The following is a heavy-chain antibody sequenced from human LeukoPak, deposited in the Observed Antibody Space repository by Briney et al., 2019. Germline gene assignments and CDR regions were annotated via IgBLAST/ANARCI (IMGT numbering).Heavy chain of an antibody. Sequence: PGGSLRLSCAASGFTFSDYYMSWIRQAPGKGLEWVSYISSSSSYTNYADSVKGRFTISRDNAKNSLYLQMNSLRAEDTAVYYCARVGRYSSSASAPWGQGPLVTVSS. CDR1: GFTFSDYY. CDR2: ISSSSSYT. CDR3: ARVGRYSSSASAP. J-gene: IGHJ5*02. V-gene: IGHV3-11*06. D-gene: IGHD6-13*01.